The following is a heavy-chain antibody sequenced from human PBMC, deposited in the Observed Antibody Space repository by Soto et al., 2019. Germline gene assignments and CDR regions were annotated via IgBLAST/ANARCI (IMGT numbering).Heavy chain of an antibody. V-gene: IGHV3-74*01. J-gene: IGHJ4*02. CDR3: ARADYDSSGYLDY. CDR1: GFTFSSYW. CDR2: INSDGSST. Sequence: GGSLRLSCAASGFTFSSYWMHWVRQAPGKGLVWVSRINSDGSSTSYADSVKGRFTISRDNAKNTLYLQMNSLRAEDTAVYYCARADYDSSGYLDYWGQGTLVTVSS. D-gene: IGHD3-22*01.